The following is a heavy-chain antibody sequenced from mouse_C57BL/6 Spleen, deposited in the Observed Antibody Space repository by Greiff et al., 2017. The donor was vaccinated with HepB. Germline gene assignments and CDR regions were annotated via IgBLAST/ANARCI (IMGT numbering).Heavy chain of an antibody. D-gene: IGHD2-4*01. J-gene: IGHJ1*03. Sequence: QVQLQQPGAELVRPGSSVKLSCKASGYTFTSYWMDWVKQRPGQGLEWIGNIYPSDSETHYNQKFKDKATLTVDKSSSTAYMQLSSLTSEDSAVYHCARSGDYDRYFDVWGTGTTVTVSS. CDR1: GYTFTSYW. CDR3: ARSGDYDRYFDV. CDR2: IYPSDSET. V-gene: IGHV1-61*01.